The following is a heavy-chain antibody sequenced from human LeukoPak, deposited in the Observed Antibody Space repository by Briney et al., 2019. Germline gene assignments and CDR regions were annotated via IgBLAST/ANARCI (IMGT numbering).Heavy chain of an antibody. CDR3: ARGSLREVAGYYFDY. D-gene: IGHD6-19*01. J-gene: IGHJ4*02. CDR1: GGSFSGYY. Sequence: SETLSLTCAVYGGSFSGYYWSWIRQPPGKGLEWIGEINHTGSTKYNPSTKTRVTRSVNTSKKQFCLKLSSVTAADTAVYYCARGSLREVAGYYFDYWGQGTLVTVSS. V-gene: IGHV4-34*01. CDR2: INHTGST.